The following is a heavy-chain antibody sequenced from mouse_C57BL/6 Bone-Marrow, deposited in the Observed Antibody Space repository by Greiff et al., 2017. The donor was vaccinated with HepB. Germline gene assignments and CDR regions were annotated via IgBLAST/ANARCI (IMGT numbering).Heavy chain of an antibody. D-gene: IGHD2-3*01. CDR1: GYTFTSYW. CDR2: IHPNSGST. Sequence: QVQLQQPGAELVKPGASVKLSCEASGYTFTSYWMHWVKQRPGQGLEWIGMIHPNSGSTNYNEKFKSKATLTVDKSSSTAYMQLSSLTSEDSAVYYCARDDGYPSYAMDYWGQGTAVTVSS. CDR3: ARDDGYPSYAMDY. J-gene: IGHJ4*01. V-gene: IGHV1-64*01.